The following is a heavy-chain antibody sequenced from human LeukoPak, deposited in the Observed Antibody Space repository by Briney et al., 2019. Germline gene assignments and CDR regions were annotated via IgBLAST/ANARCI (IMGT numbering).Heavy chain of an antibody. D-gene: IGHD3-22*01. CDR3: ARVVYYDSSGYYSDY. Sequence: GASVKVSCKASGYTFAGYYMHWVRQAPGQGLEWMGWINPNSGGTNYAQKLQGRVTMTTDTSTSTAYMELRSLRSDDTAVYYCARVVYYDSSGYYSDYWGQGTLVTVSS. CDR2: INPNSGGT. V-gene: IGHV1-2*02. CDR1: GYTFAGYY. J-gene: IGHJ4*02.